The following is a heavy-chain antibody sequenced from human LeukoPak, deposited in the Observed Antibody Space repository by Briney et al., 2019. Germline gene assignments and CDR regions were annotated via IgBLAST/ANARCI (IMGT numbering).Heavy chain of an antibody. Sequence: SETLSLTCTVSGGSISSSSSYWGWIRQPPGKGLEWIGSIYYSGSTYYNPSLKRRVTISVDTSKNQFSLKLSSVTAADTAVYYCARGTGSYGYWGQGTLVTVSS. CDR1: GGSISSSSSY. D-gene: IGHD7-27*01. V-gene: IGHV4-39*01. J-gene: IGHJ4*02. CDR2: IYYSGST. CDR3: ARGTGSYGY.